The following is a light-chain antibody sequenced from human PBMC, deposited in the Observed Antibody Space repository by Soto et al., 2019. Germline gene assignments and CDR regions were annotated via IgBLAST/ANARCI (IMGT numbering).Light chain of an antibody. CDR1: QSLITRY. V-gene: IGKV3-20*01. CDR3: QQYGTSPT. CDR2: GAS. J-gene: IGKJ5*01. Sequence: IVLTQSPGTLSLFPGERATLSCRASQSLITRYLAWYQQKPGQAPRLLIYGASSRATGIPDRFSGSGSGTDFTITSSRLEPEDVAVYSCQQYGTSPTFGQGTRLEIK.